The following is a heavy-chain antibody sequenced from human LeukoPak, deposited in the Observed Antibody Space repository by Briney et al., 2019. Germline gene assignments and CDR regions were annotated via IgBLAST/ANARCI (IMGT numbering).Heavy chain of an antibody. CDR2: IRYDGSNK. CDR1: GFIFSSYG. J-gene: IGHJ3*02. D-gene: IGHD3-9*01. V-gene: IGHV3-30*02. CDR3: AKVEPVLRYFDWLPRAAFDI. Sequence: PGGSLRLSCAASGFIFSSYGIHWVRQAPGKGLEWVAFIRYDGSNKYYADSVKGRFTISRDNSKNTLYLQMNSLRAEDTAVYYCAKVEPVLRYFDWLPRAAFDIWGQGTMVTVSS.